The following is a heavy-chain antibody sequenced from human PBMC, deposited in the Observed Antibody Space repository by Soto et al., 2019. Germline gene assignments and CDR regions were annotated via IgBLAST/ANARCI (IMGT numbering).Heavy chain of an antibody. CDR2: LSVSGGST. CDR3: RKGRDIVLIFGHDY. D-gene: IGHD2-8*01. J-gene: IGHJ4*02. CDR1: RFTFCRYA. Sequence: GSLRLSCAAPRFTFCRYAIRWGLQEPEKGLEWGSALSVSGGSTHYAESVKGRFTISRDSSKNTLYLQTNSRRAADRALGYGRKGRDIVLIFGHDYWGQGTLVTVSS. V-gene: IGHV3-23*01.